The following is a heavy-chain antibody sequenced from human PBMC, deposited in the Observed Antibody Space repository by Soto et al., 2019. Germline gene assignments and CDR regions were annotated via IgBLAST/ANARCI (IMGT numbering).Heavy chain of an antibody. CDR1: GHSFVTHW. Sequence: PGESLKISFNGSGHSFVTHWIGWVRQMPGKGLEWMGIIYPGDSETKYSPSFQGQVTISADKSISTAYLQWSSLKASDTALYYCVSTINGYFEYWGQGTPVTVSS. J-gene: IGHJ4*02. D-gene: IGHD3-9*01. CDR2: IYPGDSET. V-gene: IGHV5-51*01. CDR3: VSTINGYFEY.